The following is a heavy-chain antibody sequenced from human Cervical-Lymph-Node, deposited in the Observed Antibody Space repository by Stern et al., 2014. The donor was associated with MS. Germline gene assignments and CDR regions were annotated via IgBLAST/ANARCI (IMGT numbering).Heavy chain of an antibody. D-gene: IGHD1-14*01. J-gene: IGHJ3*02. CDR2: IWSYGTNS. V-gene: IGHV3-33*01. Sequence: QVQLVQSGGGVVQPGRSLRLSCAASGFTFSTYGMHWVRQAPGKGLEWVAVIWSYGTNSLYADSGKGRFTISRDNSKNALYLQMNTLRPEDAAVYYCAREAPVEPSATDAFDIWGRGTMVAVSS. CDR1: GFTFSTYG. CDR3: AREAPVEPSATDAFDI.